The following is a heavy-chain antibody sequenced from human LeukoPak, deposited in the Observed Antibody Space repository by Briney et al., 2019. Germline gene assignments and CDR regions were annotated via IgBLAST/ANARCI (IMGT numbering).Heavy chain of an antibody. Sequence: ASVKVSCKASGYTFTNYDINWVRQASGQGLEWMGWMNPNSGNTGSAPKFQGRVTMTSNTPISTAYMELSSLRSEDTAVYYCARGLRREQQLLRAFDYWGQGTPVTVSS. CDR2: MNPNSGNT. CDR1: GYTFTNYD. V-gene: IGHV1-8*01. J-gene: IGHJ4*02. CDR3: ARGLRREQQLLRAFDY. D-gene: IGHD6-13*01.